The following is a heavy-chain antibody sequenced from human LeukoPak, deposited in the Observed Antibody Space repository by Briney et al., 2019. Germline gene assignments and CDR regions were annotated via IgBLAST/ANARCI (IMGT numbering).Heavy chain of an antibody. CDR3: ASLYYDILTGSSLGYYYYMDV. V-gene: IGHV3-30*01. J-gene: IGHJ6*03. CDR2: ISFDGTTQ. Sequence: TGGLLRLSCVASGFTFSHYALHWVRQAPGKGLEWVTVISFDGTTQYYADSVKGRFTISRDNSKNTLFLQMNSLRPEDTAVYYCASLYYDILTGSSLGYYYYMDVWAKGTTVTVSS. CDR1: GFTFSHYA. D-gene: IGHD3-9*01.